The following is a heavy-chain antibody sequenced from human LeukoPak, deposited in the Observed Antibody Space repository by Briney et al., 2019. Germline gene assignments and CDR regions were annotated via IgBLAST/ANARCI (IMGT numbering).Heavy chain of an antibody. CDR3: ARQVVGATTDY. J-gene: IGHJ4*02. V-gene: IGHV4-4*02. CDR1: GGSISSSNW. Sequence: SGTLSLTCAVSGGSISSSNWWSWVRQPPGKGLEWIGEIYHSGSTNYNPSLKSRVTISVDTSKNQFSLKLSSVTAADTAVYYCARQVVGATTDYWGQGTLVTVSS. D-gene: IGHD1-26*01. CDR2: IYHSGST.